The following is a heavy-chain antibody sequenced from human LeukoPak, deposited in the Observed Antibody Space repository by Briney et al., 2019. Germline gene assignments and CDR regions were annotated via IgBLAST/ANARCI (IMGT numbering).Heavy chain of an antibody. CDR3: ARHEEEDGYNAKTLDY. D-gene: IGHD5-24*01. CDR1: GGSISSSSYY. J-gene: IGHJ4*02. Sequence: SETLSLTCTVPGGSISSSSYYWGWIRQPPGMGLEWIGSIFYSGRTYFNPSLKSRVTISVDTSKNQFSLRLSSVTAADTAVYYCARHEEEDGYNAKTLDYWGQGALVTVSS. CDR2: IFYSGRT. V-gene: IGHV4-39*01.